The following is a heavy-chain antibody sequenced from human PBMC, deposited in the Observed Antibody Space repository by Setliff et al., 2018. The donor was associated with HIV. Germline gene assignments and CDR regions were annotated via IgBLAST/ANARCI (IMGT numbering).Heavy chain of an antibody. Sequence: SGPTLVNPTQTLTLTCTFSGFSLSTSGVGVGWIRQPPGKALECLALIYWDDDKGYSPSLKNRLTITKDTSRNQVVLTMTNVDPVDTATYFCVHTNIVVVPVAIPSYLDYWGQGTLVTVSS. CDR1: GFSLSTSGVG. V-gene: IGHV2-5*02. CDR2: IYWDDDK. J-gene: IGHJ4*02. CDR3: VHTNIVVVPVAIPSYLDY. D-gene: IGHD2-2*01.